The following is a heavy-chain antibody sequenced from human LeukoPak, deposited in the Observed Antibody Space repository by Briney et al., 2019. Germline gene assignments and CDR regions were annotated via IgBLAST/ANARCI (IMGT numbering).Heavy chain of an antibody. CDR1: GFTVSSNY. J-gene: IGHJ4*02. D-gene: IGHD1-26*01. Sequence: GGSLRLSCAASGFTVSSNYMSWVRQAPGKGLEWVSVIYSGGSTYYAGSVKGRFTIPRDNSKNTLYLQMNSLRAEDTAVYYCARQRELLQWGQGTLVTVSS. CDR2: IYSGGST. CDR3: ARQRELLQ. V-gene: IGHV3-53*01.